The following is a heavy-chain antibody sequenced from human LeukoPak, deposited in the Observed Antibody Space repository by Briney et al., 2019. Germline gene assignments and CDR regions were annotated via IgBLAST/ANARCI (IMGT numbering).Heavy chain of an antibody. CDR3: ATDSPLGGVLRYFDWLFELGY. CDR1: GYTLTELS. J-gene: IGHJ4*02. D-gene: IGHD3-9*01. Sequence: ASVKVSCKVSGYTLTELSMHWVRQAPGKGLEWMGGFDPEDGETIYAQKFQGRVTITEDTSTDTAYMELSSLRSEDTAVYYCATDSPLGGVLRYFDWLFELGYWGQGTLVTVSS. CDR2: FDPEDGET. V-gene: IGHV1-24*01.